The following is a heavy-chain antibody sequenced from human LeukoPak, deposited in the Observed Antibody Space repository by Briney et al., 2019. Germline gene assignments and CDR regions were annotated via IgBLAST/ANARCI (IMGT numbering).Heavy chain of an antibody. V-gene: IGHV3-74*01. CDR2: IKNDGSST. CDR1: GFTFSSYW. D-gene: IGHD3-3*01. CDR3: ARDQYDTWSRRGNFDS. Sequence: GGSLRLSCVASGFTFSSYWMHWVRHGPGKGLVWVSRIKNDGSSTSYADSVKGRFTISSDNSKNTLYLQMNSLRAEDTAVFYCARDQYDTWSRRGNFDSWGQGTLVIVSS. J-gene: IGHJ4*02.